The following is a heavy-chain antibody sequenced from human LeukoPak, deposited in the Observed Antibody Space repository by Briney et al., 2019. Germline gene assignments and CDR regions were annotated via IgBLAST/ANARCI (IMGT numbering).Heavy chain of an antibody. D-gene: IGHD3-10*01. CDR1: GYTFTSYW. CDR3: ARTMVRGVIITDAFDI. V-gene: IGHV5-51*01. CDR2: IYPSDSDS. Sequence: GESLKISCKGSGYTFTSYWIGWVRQMPGKGLEWMGVIYPSDSDSRYSSSFQGQVTISADKSISTAYLQWSSLKASDTAMYYCARTMVRGVIITDAFDIWGQGTMVTVSS. J-gene: IGHJ3*02.